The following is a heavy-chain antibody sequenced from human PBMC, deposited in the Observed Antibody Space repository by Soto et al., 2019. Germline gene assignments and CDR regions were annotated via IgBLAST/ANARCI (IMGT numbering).Heavy chain of an antibody. V-gene: IGHV4-4*02. D-gene: IGHD6-25*01. CDR2: IYHTGTT. CDR3: ARDAHLGGHRYYYYYMDA. J-gene: IGHJ6*03. Sequence: QVQLQESGPGVVKPSGTLSLICTVSSGSISSSNWWSWVRQPPGKGLEWIGEIYHTGTTNYNPSLLSRRIISVDSRKKQYSPEMPSVAAADAATYYCARDAHLGGHRYYYYYMDAWGKGTTVTVSS. CDR1: SGSISSSNW.